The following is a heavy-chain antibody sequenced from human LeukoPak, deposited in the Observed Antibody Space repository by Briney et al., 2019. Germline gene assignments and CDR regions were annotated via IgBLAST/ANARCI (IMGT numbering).Heavy chain of an antibody. D-gene: IGHD3-3*01. CDR1: GGSISNIY. CDR3: ARESYDFWSGYHLNWFDP. V-gene: IGHV4-59*01. J-gene: IGHJ5*02. Sequence: SETLSLTCAVSGGSISNIYWTWLRRPPGQGLEWIVKIYHSGSTNYHPSLKSRVTISIDTSKNQFSLQLTSVTAANTAVYYCARESYDFWSGYHLNWFDPWGQGTLVTVSS. CDR2: IYHSGST.